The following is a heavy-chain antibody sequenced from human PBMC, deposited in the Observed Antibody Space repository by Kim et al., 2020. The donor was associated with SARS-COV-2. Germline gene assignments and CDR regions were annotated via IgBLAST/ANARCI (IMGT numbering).Heavy chain of an antibody. V-gene: IGHV1-69*13. CDR2: IIPIFGTA. CDR1: GGTFSSYA. CDR3: ARELGSEDGSGSYYNQYYYYYYGMDV. J-gene: IGHJ6*02. D-gene: IGHD3-10*01. Sequence: SVKVSCKASGGTFSSYAISWVRQAPGQGLEWMGGIIPIFGTANYAQKFQGRVTITADESTSTAYMELSSLRSEDTAVYYCARELGSEDGSGSYYNQYYYYYYGMDVWGQGTTVTVSS.